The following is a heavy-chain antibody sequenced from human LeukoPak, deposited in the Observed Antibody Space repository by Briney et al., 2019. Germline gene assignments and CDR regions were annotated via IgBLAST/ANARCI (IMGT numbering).Heavy chain of an antibody. V-gene: IGHV3-7*01. CDR2: INQDGSKE. D-gene: IGHD5-12*01. CDR3: VRDGGVSGYDLLDY. CDR1: GFNFSNYW. Sequence: GSLRLFRAASGFNFSNYWMTWVRQAPGKGLEWVAHINQDGSKEYYMDSVKARFTISRDNTKNSLSLQMNSLRAEDTAVYYCVRDGGVSGYDLLDYWGQGTLVTVSS. J-gene: IGHJ4*02.